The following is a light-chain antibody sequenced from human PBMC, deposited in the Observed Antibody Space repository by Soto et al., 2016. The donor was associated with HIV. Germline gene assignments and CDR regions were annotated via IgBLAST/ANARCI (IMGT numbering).Light chain of an antibody. Sequence: DIQMTQSPSTLSASVGDRVTITCRAPQSVRSSLAWYQQKPGKAPKLLIYKASSLQSGVPSRFSGSGSGTEFTLTISSLQPEDFATYYCLQHHTYPWTFGQGTKVEIK. CDR2: KAS. V-gene: IGKV1-5*03. J-gene: IGKJ1*01. CDR3: LQHHTYPWT. CDR1: QSVRSS.